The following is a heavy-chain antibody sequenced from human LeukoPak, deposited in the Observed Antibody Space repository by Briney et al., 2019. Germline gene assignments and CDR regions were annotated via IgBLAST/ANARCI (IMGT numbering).Heavy chain of an antibody. J-gene: IGHJ4*02. D-gene: IGHD5-12*01. CDR2: ISYDGSNK. CDR1: GFTFSSYG. Sequence: GRSLRLSCAASGFTFSSYGMHWVRQAPGKGLEWVAVISYDGSNKYYADSVKGLFTISRDNSKNTLYLQMNSLRAEDTAVYYCAKDPWGSGYAYYFDYWGQGTLVTVSS. CDR3: AKDPWGSGYAYYFDY. V-gene: IGHV3-30*18.